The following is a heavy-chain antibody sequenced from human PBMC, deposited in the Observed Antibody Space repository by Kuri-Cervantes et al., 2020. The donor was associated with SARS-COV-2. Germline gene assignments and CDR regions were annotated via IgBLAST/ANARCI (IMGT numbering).Heavy chain of an antibody. V-gene: IGHV4-39*07. D-gene: IGHD6-6*01. CDR2: IYYSGST. Sequence: SETLSLTCTVSGGSISSSSYYWGWIRQPPGKGLEWIGSIYYSGSTYYNPSLKSRVTISVGTSKNQFSLKLSSVTAADTAVYYCARDSPEYSSSSSVPFDYWGQGTLVTVSS. CDR3: ARDSPEYSSSSSVPFDY. CDR1: GGSISSSSYY. J-gene: IGHJ4*02.